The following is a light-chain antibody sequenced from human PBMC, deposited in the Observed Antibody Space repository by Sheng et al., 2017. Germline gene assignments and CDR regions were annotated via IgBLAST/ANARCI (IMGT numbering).Light chain of an antibody. J-gene: IGLJ2*01. CDR3: QIWHPHTDHVI. CDR2: YGE. V-gene: IGLV3-21*04. CDR1: NLGTYS. Sequence: SYILTQPPSVSVAPGKTAKITCGGHNLGTYSVHWYQQRAGQAPLLVIXYGEQWPSGISQRFSASNSGNTATLTIRRVEAGDEADYYCQIWHPHTDHVIFGGGTRLTVL.